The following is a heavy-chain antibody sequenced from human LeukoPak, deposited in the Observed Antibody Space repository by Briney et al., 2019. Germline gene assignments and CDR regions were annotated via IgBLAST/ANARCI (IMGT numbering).Heavy chain of an antibody. CDR1: GASVRSHY. CDR2: VYYSGGT. V-gene: IGHV4-59*08. D-gene: IGHD3-9*01. J-gene: IGHJ4*02. Sequence: SETLSLTCTVSGASVRSHYCNWVRQSPEKGLEWIGYVYYSGGTNYNPSLKSAVTISLDTSKNQFSLKLTSVTAEDTAVYYCATTGATSPSYADWFNIENGGQGILVTVSS. CDR3: ATTGATSPSYADWFNIEN.